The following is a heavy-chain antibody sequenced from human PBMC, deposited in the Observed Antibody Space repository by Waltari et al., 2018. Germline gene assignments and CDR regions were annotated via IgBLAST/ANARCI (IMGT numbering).Heavy chain of an antibody. Sequence: HVQLVQSGAEVKRPGASVKVSCRSSGYAFTAFYIHWVRQAPGQGLEWMGWIVPHCGDTYFAPQFEGRITMTRDTSISTSFMDLSRLTSGDTAVYYCAREGNGYDFDFWGQGTLVTVSS. J-gene: IGHJ4*02. V-gene: IGHV1-2*02. CDR3: AREGNGYDFDF. CDR2: IVPHCGDT. CDR1: GYAFTAFY. D-gene: IGHD5-12*01.